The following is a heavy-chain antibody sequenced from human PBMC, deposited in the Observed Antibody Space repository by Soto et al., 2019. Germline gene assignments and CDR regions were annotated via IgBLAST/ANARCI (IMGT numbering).Heavy chain of an antibody. CDR2: IGSGSGCT. D-gene: IGHD5-12*01. CDR3: ARGGGYDAKHY. Sequence: QVQVVESGGGLVKPGGSLRLSCAASGFTFSDYYMSWIRQAPGKGLEWLSYIGSGSGCTSYADSVKGRFTISRDNAKNSLYLQMNSLRVEDTAVYYCARGGGYDAKHYWGQGTLVTVSS. CDR1: GFTFSDYY. V-gene: IGHV3-11*06. J-gene: IGHJ4*02.